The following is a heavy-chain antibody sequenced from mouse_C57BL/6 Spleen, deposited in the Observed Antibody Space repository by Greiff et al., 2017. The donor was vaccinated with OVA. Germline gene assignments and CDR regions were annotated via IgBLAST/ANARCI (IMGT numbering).Heavy chain of an antibody. V-gene: IGHV1-52*01. CDR3: ARDYDYPIAY. CDR2: IDPSDSET. J-gene: IGHJ3*01. CDR1: GYTFTSYW. D-gene: IGHD2-4*01. Sequence: VQLQQPGAELVRPGSSVKLSCKASGYTFTSYWMHWVKQRPIQGLEWIGNIDPSDSETHSNQKFKDKATLTVDKSSSTAYMQLSSLTSEDSAVYYCARDYDYPIAYWGQGTLVTVSA.